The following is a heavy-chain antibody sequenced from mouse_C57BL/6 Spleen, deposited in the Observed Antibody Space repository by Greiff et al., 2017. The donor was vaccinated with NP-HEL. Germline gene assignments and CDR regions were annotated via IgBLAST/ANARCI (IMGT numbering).Heavy chain of an antibody. V-gene: IGHV1-4*01. CDR1: GYTFTSYT. CDR2: INPSSGYT. J-gene: IGHJ4*01. D-gene: IGHD2-4*01. CDR3: ARCDYGNYYAMDY. Sequence: VQLHQSGAELARPGASVKMSCKASGYTFTSYTMHWVKQRPGQGLEWIGYINPSSGYTKYNQKFKDKATLTADKSSSTAYMQLSSLTSEDSAVYYCARCDYGNYYAMDYWGQGTSVTVSS.